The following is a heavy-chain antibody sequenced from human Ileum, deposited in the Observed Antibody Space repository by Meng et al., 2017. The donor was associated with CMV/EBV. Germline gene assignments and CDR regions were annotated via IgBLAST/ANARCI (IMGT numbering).Heavy chain of an antibody. Sequence: QAALVQSGAEVKKPGASVKVSCKVSGYTFTGYYIHWVRQAPGQGLEWMGWINPNSGDTNYAQKFQGRVTMTRDTSISTAYLEVVKMRFDDTAVYFCAKDRRYSGSYYPDYWGQGTLVTVSS. V-gene: IGHV1-2*02. CDR2: INPNSGDT. CDR3: AKDRRYSGSYYPDY. J-gene: IGHJ4*02. CDR1: GYTFTGYY. D-gene: IGHD1-26*01.